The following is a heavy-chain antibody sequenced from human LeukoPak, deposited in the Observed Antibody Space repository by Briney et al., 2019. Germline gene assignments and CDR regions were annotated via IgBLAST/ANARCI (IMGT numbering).Heavy chain of an antibody. V-gene: IGHV3-7*01. D-gene: IGHD1-26*01. CDR2: IKQDGSEK. Sequence: GGSLRLSCAASGFTFSSYSMNWVRQAPGKGLEWVANIKQDGSEKYYVDSVKGRFTISRDNAKNSLYLQMNSLRAEDTAVYYCARVRAVGATNYYYYYYMDVWGKGTTVTVSS. CDR1: GFTFSSYS. CDR3: ARVRAVGATNYYYYYYMDV. J-gene: IGHJ6*03.